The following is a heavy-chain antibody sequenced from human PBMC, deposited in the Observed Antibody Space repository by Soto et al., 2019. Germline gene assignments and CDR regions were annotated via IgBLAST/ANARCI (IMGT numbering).Heavy chain of an antibody. V-gene: IGHV1-46*01. J-gene: IGHJ6*02. Sequence: QVQLVQSGAEVKKPGASVKVSCKASGYTFTSYYMHWVRQAPGQGLEWMGIINPSGGSTSYAQKFQGRVTMTRDTSTSTVYMELSSLRSEDTAVYYCASSYGVGATTSYYYGMDVWGQGTTVTVSS. CDR2: INPSGGST. D-gene: IGHD1-26*01. CDR3: ASSYGVGATTSYYYGMDV. CDR1: GYTFTSYY.